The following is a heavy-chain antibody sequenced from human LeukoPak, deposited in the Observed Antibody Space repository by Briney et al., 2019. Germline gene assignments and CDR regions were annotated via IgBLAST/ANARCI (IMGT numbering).Heavy chain of an antibody. CDR3: ARHSTASGYLNYFDY. J-gene: IGHJ4*02. CDR1: GRSISSYY. Sequence: NASETLSLTCTVSGRSISSYYWSWIRQPPGKGLEWIGYIYYSGSTNYNPSLKSRVTISVDTSKNQFSLKLSSVTAADTAVYYCARHSTASGYLNYFDYWGQGTLVTVSS. V-gene: IGHV4-59*08. D-gene: IGHD1-1*01. CDR2: IYYSGST.